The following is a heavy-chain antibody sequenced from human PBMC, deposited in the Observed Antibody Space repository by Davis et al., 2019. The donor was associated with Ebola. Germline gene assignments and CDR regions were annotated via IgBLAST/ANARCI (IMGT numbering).Heavy chain of an antibody. D-gene: IGHD5-24*01. Sequence: SVKVSCKASGGTFSSYTISWVRQAPGQGLEWMGRIIPILGIANYAQKFQGRVKITADKSTSTAYMELSSLRSEDTAVYYCAREGSEMAIADNWFDPWGQGTLVTVSS. V-gene: IGHV1-69*04. CDR1: GGTFSSYT. CDR2: IIPILGIA. J-gene: IGHJ5*02. CDR3: AREGSEMAIADNWFDP.